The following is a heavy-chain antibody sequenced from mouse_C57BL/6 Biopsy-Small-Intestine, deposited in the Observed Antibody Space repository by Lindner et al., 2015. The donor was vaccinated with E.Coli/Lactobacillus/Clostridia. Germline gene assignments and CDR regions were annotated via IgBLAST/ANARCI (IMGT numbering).Heavy chain of an antibody. V-gene: IGHV1-39*01. Sequence: VQLQESGPELVKPGASVKISCKASGYSFTDYNMNWVKQSNGKSLEWIGVINPNYGATTYNQKFKDKATLTVDQSSSTVYMQFNSLTSEDSAVYYCARHYAEGFAYWGQGTLVTVSA. CDR1: GYSFTDYN. D-gene: IGHD1-1*01. CDR2: INPNYGAT. J-gene: IGHJ3*01. CDR3: ARHYAEGFAY.